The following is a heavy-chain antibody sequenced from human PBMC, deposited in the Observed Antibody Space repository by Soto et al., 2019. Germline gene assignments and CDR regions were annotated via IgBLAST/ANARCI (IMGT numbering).Heavy chain of an antibody. CDR3: AKGGGRVVVVAAQFDY. J-gene: IGHJ4*02. V-gene: IGHV3-9*01. D-gene: IGHD2-15*01. CDR2: ISWNSGSI. Sequence: EVQLVESGGGLVQPGRSLILSCAASGFTFDDYAMHWVRQAPGKGLEWVSGISWNSGSIGYADSVKGRFTISRDNAKNSLYLQMNSLRAEDTALYYCAKGGGRVVVVAAQFDYWGQGTLVTVSS. CDR1: GFTFDDYA.